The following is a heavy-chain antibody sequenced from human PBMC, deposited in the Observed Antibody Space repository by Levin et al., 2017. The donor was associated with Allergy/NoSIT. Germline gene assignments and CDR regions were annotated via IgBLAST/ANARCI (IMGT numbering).Heavy chain of an antibody. CDR3: AKESDAFDI. J-gene: IGHJ3*02. CDR2: VSYDESNK. V-gene: IGHV3-30*18. CDR1: GFTFRHYG. Sequence: SCVASGFTFRHYGMHWVRQAPGKGLEWVAFVSYDESNKWYGDFVQGRFSISRDNSKNTLYLQMSSLRVDDTAVYYCAKESDAFDIWGQGTMVTVSS.